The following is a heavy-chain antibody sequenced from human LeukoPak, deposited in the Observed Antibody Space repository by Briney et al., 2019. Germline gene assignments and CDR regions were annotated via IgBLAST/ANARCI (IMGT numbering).Heavy chain of an antibody. CDR2: INHSGST. D-gene: IGHD3-3*01. Sequence: TSETLSLTCAVYGRSFSGYYWSWIRQPPGKGLEWIGEINHSGSTNYNPSLKSRVTISVDTSKNQFSLKLSSVTAADTAVYYCARGPLRFLEWYKTYYFDYWGQGTLVTVSS. CDR1: GRSFSGYY. V-gene: IGHV4-34*01. CDR3: ARGPLRFLEWYKTYYFDY. J-gene: IGHJ4*02.